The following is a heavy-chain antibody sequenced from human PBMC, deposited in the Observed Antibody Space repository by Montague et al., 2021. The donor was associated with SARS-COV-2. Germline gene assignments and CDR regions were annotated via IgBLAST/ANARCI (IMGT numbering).Heavy chain of an antibody. J-gene: IGHJ3*02. D-gene: IGHD3-16*01. Sequence: SLRLSCAASGLTVSSNYMSWVRQAPGKGLEWVSVIYSGGSTYYTDSVKGRFTISRDNSKNTLYLQMNSLRAEGTAVYYCARGGGRDAFDIWGQGTMVTVSS. CDR3: ARGGGRDAFDI. V-gene: IGHV3-53*01. CDR1: GLTVSSNY. CDR2: IYSGGST.